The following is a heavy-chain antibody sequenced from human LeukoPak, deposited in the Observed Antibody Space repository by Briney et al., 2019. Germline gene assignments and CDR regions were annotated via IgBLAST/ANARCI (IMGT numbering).Heavy chain of an antibody. Sequence: GGSLRLSCAASGFXFSSYSINWVRQAPGKGLEWVSSITSSSNSIYYADSVKGRFTISRDNAKNSLYLQMNSLRAEDTAVYYCARTPSNTWSNWFDPWGQGTLVIVSS. CDR1: GFXFSSYS. D-gene: IGHD6-13*01. CDR3: ARTPSNTWSNWFDP. J-gene: IGHJ5*02. V-gene: IGHV3-21*01. CDR2: ITSSSNSI.